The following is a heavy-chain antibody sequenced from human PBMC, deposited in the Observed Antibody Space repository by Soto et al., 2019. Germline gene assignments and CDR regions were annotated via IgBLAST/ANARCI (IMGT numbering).Heavy chain of an antibody. V-gene: IGHV4-30-4*01. J-gene: IGHJ6*02. CDR3: ARLLRITVTTDYYYGMDV. D-gene: IGHD4-17*01. CDR1: GGSISSGDYY. Sequence: PSETLSLTCTVSGGSISSGDYYWSWIRQPPGKGLEWIGYIYYSGSTYYNPSLKSRVTISVDTSKNQFSLKLSSVTAADTAVYYCARLLRITVTTDYYYGMDVWGQGTTVTVSS. CDR2: IYYSGST.